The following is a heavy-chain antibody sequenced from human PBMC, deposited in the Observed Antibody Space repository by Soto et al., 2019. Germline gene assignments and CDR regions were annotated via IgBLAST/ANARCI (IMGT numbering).Heavy chain of an antibody. J-gene: IGHJ4*02. Sequence: SETLSLTCTVSGGSISSYYWNWIRQPPGKGLEWIGYIYYSGSTNYNPSLKGRVTISVDTSKNQFSLKLSSVTAADTAVYYCARRPPAGELDYWGQGTLVTAPQ. CDR1: GGSISSYY. CDR2: IYYSGST. D-gene: IGHD2-2*01. V-gene: IGHV4-59*08. CDR3: ARRPPAGELDY.